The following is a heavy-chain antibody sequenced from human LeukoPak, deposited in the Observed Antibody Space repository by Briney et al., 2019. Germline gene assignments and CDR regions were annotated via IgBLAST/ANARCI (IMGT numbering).Heavy chain of an antibody. J-gene: IGHJ6*02. D-gene: IGHD6-19*01. CDR1: GFTFSSYV. CDR2: IGGGGYST. V-gene: IGHV3-23*01. CDR3: AKGSVSMAGTPGDV. Sequence: GGSLRLSCAASGFTFSSYVMNWVRQAPGKGLEWVSTIGGGGYSTYYADSVKGRFTISRDNSKNTLFLQMNRLRAEDTAIYYCAKGSVSMAGTPGDVWGQGTTVTVSS.